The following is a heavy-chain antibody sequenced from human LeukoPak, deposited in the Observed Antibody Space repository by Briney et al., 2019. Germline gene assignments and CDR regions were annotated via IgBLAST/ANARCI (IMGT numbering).Heavy chain of an antibody. CDR1: GGSISSGGYY. Sequence: SETLSLTCTVSGGSISSGGYYWSWIRQPPGKGLEWIGYIYHSGSTYYNPSLKSRVTISVDRSKNQFSLKLSSVTAADTAVYYCARDVIAFMDYWGQGTLVTVSS. J-gene: IGHJ4*02. V-gene: IGHV4-30-2*01. CDR2: IYHSGST. D-gene: IGHD2-21*01. CDR3: ARDVIAFMDY.